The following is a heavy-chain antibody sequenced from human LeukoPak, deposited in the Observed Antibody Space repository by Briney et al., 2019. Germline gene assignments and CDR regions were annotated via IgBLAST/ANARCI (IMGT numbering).Heavy chain of an antibody. Sequence: ASVKVSCEASRYTLTSYVISRVRQAPGQGLEWMGWISAYNGNTNYAQKLQGRVTMTTDTSTSTAYMELRSLRSDDTAVYYCARAGDCRRTSCGRGRDPWGQGTLVTVSS. CDR1: RYTLTSYV. D-gene: IGHD2-2*01. CDR2: ISAYNGNT. J-gene: IGHJ5*02. CDR3: ARAGDCRRTSCGRGRDP. V-gene: IGHV1-18*01.